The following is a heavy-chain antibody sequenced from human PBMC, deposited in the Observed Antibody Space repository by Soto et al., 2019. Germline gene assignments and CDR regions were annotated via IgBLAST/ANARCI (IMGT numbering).Heavy chain of an antibody. Sequence: QVQLVQSGAEVKKPGSSVKVSCKASGGTFSSYAISWVRQAPGQGLEWMGGIIPIFGTANYAQKFQGRVTITADESTSTAYMELSSLSSEVTAVYYCARAGYYDSSGEIDYWGQGTLVTVSS. D-gene: IGHD3-22*01. CDR3: ARAGYYDSSGEIDY. J-gene: IGHJ4*02. V-gene: IGHV1-69*01. CDR1: GGTFSSYA. CDR2: IIPIFGTA.